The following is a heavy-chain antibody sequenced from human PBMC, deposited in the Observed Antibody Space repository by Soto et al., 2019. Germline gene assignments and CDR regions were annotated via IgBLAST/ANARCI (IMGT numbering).Heavy chain of an antibody. J-gene: IGHJ6*02. CDR1: GYSFHTYA. CDR3: AREYGMDV. CDR2: ISGYNGNT. V-gene: IGHV1-18*01. Sequence: ASVKVSCKASGYSFHTYAISWVRQAPGQGLEWVGWISGYNGNTNYAQKFQGGVTLTRDTSTKTAFMELRSLTGDDTAVYYCAREYGMDVWGQGTTVTVSS.